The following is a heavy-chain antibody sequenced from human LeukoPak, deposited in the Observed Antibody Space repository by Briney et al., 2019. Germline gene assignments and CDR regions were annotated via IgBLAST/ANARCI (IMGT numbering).Heavy chain of an antibody. V-gene: IGHV1-18*04. CDR1: GYTFTSYG. Sequence: ASVKVSCKASGYTFTSYGISWVRQAPGQGLEWMGWISAYNGNTNYAQKLQRRVTMTTDTSTSTAYMELRSLRSDDTAVYYCARDRSQFLQLWSHYYYGMDVWGKGTTVTVSS. CDR3: ARDRSQFLQLWSHYYYGMDV. J-gene: IGHJ6*04. D-gene: IGHD5-18*01. CDR2: ISAYNGNT.